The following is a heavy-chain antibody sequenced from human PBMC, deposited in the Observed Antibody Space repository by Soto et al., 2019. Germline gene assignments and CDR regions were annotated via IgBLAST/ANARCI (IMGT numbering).Heavy chain of an antibody. CDR2: INHSGST. CDR1: GGYFSGYY. D-gene: IGHD6-6*01. Sequence: SETMSVTSAVDGGYFSGYYWSWIRQHTGKGLEWIGEINHSGSTNYNPSLKSRVTISVDTSKNQFSLKLSSVTAADTAVYYCARGIAARLNYYYYYMDVWGKGTTVTVSS. CDR3: ARGIAARLNYYYYYMDV. V-gene: IGHV4-34*01. J-gene: IGHJ6*03.